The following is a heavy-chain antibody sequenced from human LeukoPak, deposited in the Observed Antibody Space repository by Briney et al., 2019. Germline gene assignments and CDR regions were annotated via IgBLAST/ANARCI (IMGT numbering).Heavy chain of an antibody. CDR1: GFTFSSYA. V-gene: IGHV3-7*01. CDR2: INQDGSKI. CDR3: ATGNSLDY. J-gene: IGHJ4*02. D-gene: IGHD7-27*01. Sequence: GGSLRLSCAASGFTFSSYAMSWVRQAPGKGLEWVANINQDGSKIYYVDSVKGRFTISRDDAKTSLYLQMNSLRAEDTAVYFCATGNSLDYWGQGTLVTVSS.